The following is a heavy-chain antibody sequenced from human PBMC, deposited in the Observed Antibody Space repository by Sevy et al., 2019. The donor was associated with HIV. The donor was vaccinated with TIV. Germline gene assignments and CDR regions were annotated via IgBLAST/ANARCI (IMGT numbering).Heavy chain of an antibody. D-gene: IGHD1-26*01. CDR1: GFTFSSYA. CDR2: IWHDGSQK. V-gene: IGHV3-30*02. Sequence: GGSLRLSCAASGFTFSSYAMHWVRQAPGKGLEWVGFIWHDGSQKYYADSVRGRFTFSRDNSKNTLFLQVSSLRAEDTAVYYCAIGRVGATTSYYFDYWGQGTLVTVSS. CDR3: AIGRVGATTSYYFDY. J-gene: IGHJ4*02.